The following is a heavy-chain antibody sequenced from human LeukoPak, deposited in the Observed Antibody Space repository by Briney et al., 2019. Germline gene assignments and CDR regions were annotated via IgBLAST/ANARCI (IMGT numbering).Heavy chain of an antibody. D-gene: IGHD3-3*01. CDR1: GYTFTGYY. V-gene: IGHV1-2*02. Sequence: AASVKVSCKASGYTFTGYYMHWVRQAPGQGLEWMGWINPNSGGTNYAQKFQGRVTMTRDTSISTAYMELSRLRSDDTAVYYCARAVLRFLEWLPGNWFDPWGQGTLVTVSS. J-gene: IGHJ5*02. CDR3: ARAVLRFLEWLPGNWFDP. CDR2: INPNSGGT.